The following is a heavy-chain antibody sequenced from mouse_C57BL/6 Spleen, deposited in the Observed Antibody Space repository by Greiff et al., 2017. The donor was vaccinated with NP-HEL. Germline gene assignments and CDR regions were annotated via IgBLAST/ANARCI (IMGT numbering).Heavy chain of an antibody. CDR1: GYTFTSYW. V-gene: IGHV1-61*01. J-gene: IGHJ4*01. D-gene: IGHD1-1*01. CDR3: ARSFIYYYGSSYGHYAMDY. CDR2: IYPSDSET. Sequence: VQLQQPGAELVRPGSSVKLSCKASGYTFTSYWMDWVKQRPGQGLEWIGNIYPSDSETHYNQKFKDKATLTVDKSSSTAYMQLSSLTSEDSAVYYCARSFIYYYGSSYGHYAMDYWGQGTSVTVSS.